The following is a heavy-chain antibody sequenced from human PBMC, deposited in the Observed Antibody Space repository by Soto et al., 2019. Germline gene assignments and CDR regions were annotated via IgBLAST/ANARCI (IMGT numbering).Heavy chain of an antibody. CDR1: GYTFTSYG. V-gene: IGHV1-18*01. CDR3: ARDPTDSSSGHINGPFDY. D-gene: IGHD6-13*01. CDR2: ISAYNGNT. J-gene: IGHJ4*02. Sequence: QVQLVQSGAEVKKPGASVKVSCRASGYTFTSYGISWVRQAPGQGLEWMGWISAYNGNTNYAQKLQGRVTMTTDTSTSTAYMELRSLRSDDTAVYYCARDPTDSSSGHINGPFDYWGQGTLVTVSS.